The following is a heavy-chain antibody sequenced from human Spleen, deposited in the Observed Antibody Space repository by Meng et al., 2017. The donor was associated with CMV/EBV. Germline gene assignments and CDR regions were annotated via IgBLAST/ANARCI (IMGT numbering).Heavy chain of an antibody. CDR1: GGSFSGYY. V-gene: IGHV4-34*01. CDR2: INHSGST. Sequence: QVQLQQWGAGLFKPSXALSLTCVVYGGSFSGYYWSWIRQPPGKGLEWIGEINHSGSTNYNPSLKSRVTISVDTSKNQFSLKLSSVTAADTAVYYCARGSDYGSGSGHFDYGGQGTLVTVSS. J-gene: IGHJ4*02. D-gene: IGHD3-10*01. CDR3: ARGSDYGSGSGHFDY.